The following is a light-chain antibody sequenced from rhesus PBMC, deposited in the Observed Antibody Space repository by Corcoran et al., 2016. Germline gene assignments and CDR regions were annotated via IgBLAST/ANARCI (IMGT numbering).Light chain of an antibody. CDR3: LQFSSSPLI. Sequence: SASVGDTVTITCRASQSISSWLDWYQQKPGNAPKLLIYKASSLQSGVPLRFSGSGSGTDFTLTISSLQPEEFATYYCLQFSSSPLIFGGGTNVEIK. J-gene: IGKJ4*01. CDR2: KAS. V-gene: IGKV1-22*01. CDR1: QSISSW.